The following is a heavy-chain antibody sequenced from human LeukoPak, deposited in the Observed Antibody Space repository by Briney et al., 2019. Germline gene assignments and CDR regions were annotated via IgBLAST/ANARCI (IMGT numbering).Heavy chain of an antibody. CDR1: GFTFSSYA. CDR3: ARDHFGELSNWFDP. D-gene: IGHD3-10*01. V-gene: IGHV3-30*04. J-gene: IGHJ5*02. Sequence: PGRSLRLSCAASGFTFSSYAMHWVRQAPGKGLEWVTIISYDGSKKYYTDYVKGRFTISRDNSKNTLYLQMNSLRAEDTAVYYCARDHFGELSNWFDPWGQGTLVTVSS. CDR2: ISYDGSKK.